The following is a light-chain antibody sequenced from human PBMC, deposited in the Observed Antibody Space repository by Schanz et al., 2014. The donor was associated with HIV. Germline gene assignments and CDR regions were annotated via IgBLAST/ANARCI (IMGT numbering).Light chain of an antibody. Sequence: QSALTQPPSVSGAPGQRVTISCTGGTSNIGTGFHVHWYQQVPGAAPKLLIFDTNNRPSGVPDRFSASKSGTSASLAITGLQTEDEADYYCQSYDSSLSGSVFGGGTKLTVL. CDR2: DTN. CDR3: QSYDSSLSGSV. V-gene: IGLV1-40*01. J-gene: IGLJ3*02. CDR1: TSNIGTGFH.